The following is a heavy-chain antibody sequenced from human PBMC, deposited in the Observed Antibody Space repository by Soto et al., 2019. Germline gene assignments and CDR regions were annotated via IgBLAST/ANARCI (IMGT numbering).Heavy chain of an antibody. J-gene: IGHJ2*01. V-gene: IGHV3-11*01. CDR2: ISNGAGTL. Sequence: PVESGGGLVQPEGALRLSCAASSFTVSDQYMTCIRQAPANGLEWVSDISNGAGTLSYADSVKGRFTDSRDNAKNSLFLQMDSLKVEDTAVYYRPRLPGRGHWYFDRWGRGALVSVSS. CDR1: SFTVSDQY. CDR3: PRLPGRGHWYFDR.